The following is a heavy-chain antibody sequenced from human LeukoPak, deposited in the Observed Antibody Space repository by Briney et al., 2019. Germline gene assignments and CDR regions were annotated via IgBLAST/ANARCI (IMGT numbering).Heavy chain of an antibody. CDR1: EFTVSSNY. Sequence: GGSLRLSCAASEFTVSSNYMNWVRQAPGQGLEWVSFIYSGGSTYYADSVRGRFTISRDSSKNTLYLQMNSLRAEDTAVYYCARGPGIAVAGTIYNWFDPWGQGTLVTVSS. D-gene: IGHD6-19*01. J-gene: IGHJ5*02. CDR2: IYSGGST. CDR3: ARGPGIAVAGTIYNWFDP. V-gene: IGHV3-66*01.